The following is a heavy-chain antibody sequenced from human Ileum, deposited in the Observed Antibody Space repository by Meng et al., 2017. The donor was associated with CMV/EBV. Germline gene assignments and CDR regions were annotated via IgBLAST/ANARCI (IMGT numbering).Heavy chain of an antibody. CDR2: INAGGST. CDR3: AREENTVNQFEY. Sequence: GPGPGLVKPSVPLSLTCAASGGSIITYYWTWVRQPAGKGLEWIGRINAGGSTNDNPSLKSRVTMSVDTSKNQFSLKVTSVTAADTAVYYCAREENTVNQFEYWGQGTLVTVSS. J-gene: IGHJ4*02. V-gene: IGHV4-4*07. CDR1: GGSIITYY. D-gene: IGHD4-17*01.